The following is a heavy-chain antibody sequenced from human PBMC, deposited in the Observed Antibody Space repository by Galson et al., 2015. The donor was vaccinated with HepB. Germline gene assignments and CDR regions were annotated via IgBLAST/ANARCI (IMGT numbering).Heavy chain of an antibody. J-gene: IGHJ4*02. D-gene: IGHD3-22*01. CDR3: ARGPYYDSSPFDY. V-gene: IGHV3-23*01. CDR1: GFTFGTYA. Sequence: SLRLSCAASGFTFGTYAMSWVRQAPGKRLEWVSGISGSGGGTYYADSVKGRFAISRDNSKSTLSLQMNGLRAEDTAVYYCARGPYYDSSPFDYWGQGTLVTVSS. CDR2: ISGSGGGT.